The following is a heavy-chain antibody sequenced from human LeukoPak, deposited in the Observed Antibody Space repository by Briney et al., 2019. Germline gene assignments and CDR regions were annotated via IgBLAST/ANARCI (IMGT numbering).Heavy chain of an antibody. Sequence: SVKVSCKASGSTFTSSAVQWVRQARGQRLEWIGWIVVGSGNTNYAQKFQERVTITRDMSTSTAYMELSSLRSEDTAVYYCAADPSSGYYYYYGMDVWGQGTTVTVSS. CDR2: IVVGSGNT. D-gene: IGHD3-22*01. CDR3: AADPSSGYYYYYGMDV. J-gene: IGHJ6*02. CDR1: GSTFTSSA. V-gene: IGHV1-58*01.